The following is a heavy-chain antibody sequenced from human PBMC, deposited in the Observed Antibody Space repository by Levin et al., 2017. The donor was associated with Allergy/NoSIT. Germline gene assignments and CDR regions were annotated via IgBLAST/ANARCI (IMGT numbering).Heavy chain of an antibody. Sequence: GGSLRLSCAASGFTFSSYSMNWVRQAPGKGLEWVSSISSSSSYIYYADSVKGRFTISRDNAKNSLYLQMNSLRAEDTAVYYCARAASSGYYYDWYFDLWGRGTLVTVSS. D-gene: IGHD3-22*01. CDR2: ISSSSSYI. CDR1: GFTFSSYS. CDR3: ARAASSGYYYDWYFDL. J-gene: IGHJ2*01. V-gene: IGHV3-21*01.